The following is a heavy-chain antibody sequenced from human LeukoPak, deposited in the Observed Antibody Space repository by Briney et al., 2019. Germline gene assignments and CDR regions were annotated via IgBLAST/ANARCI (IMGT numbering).Heavy chain of an antibody. D-gene: IGHD5-12*01. CDR2: ISYSRTT. J-gene: IGHJ4*02. V-gene: IGHV4-59*08. CDR1: GGSISSYY. Sequence: KPSETLSLTCTVSGGSISSYYWSWIRQPPGKGLEWVGYISYSRTTNYNPSLRSRVTISVDTSKNQCSLKLSSVTAADTALYYCARRYSTSYYFDYWGQGTLVTVSS. CDR3: ARRYSTSYYFDY.